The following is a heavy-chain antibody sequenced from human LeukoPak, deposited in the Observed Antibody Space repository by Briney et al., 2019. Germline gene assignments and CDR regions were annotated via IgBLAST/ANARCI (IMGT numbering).Heavy chain of an antibody. Sequence: SETLSLTCTVSGGSISSYYWSWIRQPPGKGLEWIGYIYYSGGTNYNPSLKSRVTISVDTSKNQFSLKLSSVTAADTAVYYCARDYGDYSFTNYYYYGMDVWGQGTTVTVSS. D-gene: IGHD4-17*01. J-gene: IGHJ6*02. CDR3: ARDYGDYSFTNYYYYGMDV. V-gene: IGHV4-59*12. CDR1: GGSISSYY. CDR2: IYYSGGT.